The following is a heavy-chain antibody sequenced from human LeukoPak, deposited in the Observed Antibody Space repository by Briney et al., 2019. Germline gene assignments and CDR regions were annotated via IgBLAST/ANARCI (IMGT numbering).Heavy chain of an antibody. Sequence: SETLSLTCTVSGYSISSGYYWGWIRQPPGKGLEWIGSIYHSGSTYYNPSLKSRVTISVDTSKNQFSLKLSSVTAADTAVYYCARDGSGSYSGEVDYWGQGTLVTVSS. CDR1: GYSISSGYY. D-gene: IGHD1-26*01. CDR2: IYHSGST. CDR3: ARDGSGSYSGEVDY. V-gene: IGHV4-38-2*02. J-gene: IGHJ4*02.